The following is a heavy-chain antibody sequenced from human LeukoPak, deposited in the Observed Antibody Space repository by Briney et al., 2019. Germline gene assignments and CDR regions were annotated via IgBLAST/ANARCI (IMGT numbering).Heavy chain of an antibody. V-gene: IGHV1-46*01. Sequence: ASVKVSCKASGYTFTSYYMHWVRQAPGQGLEWMGIINPSGGSTSYAQKFQGRVTMTRDMSTSTVYMELSSLRSEDMAVYYCARDGDEHHQPYYMDVWGKGTTVTVS. D-gene: IGHD7-27*01. CDR3: ARDGDEHHQPYYMDV. J-gene: IGHJ6*03. CDR2: INPSGGST. CDR1: GYTFTSYY.